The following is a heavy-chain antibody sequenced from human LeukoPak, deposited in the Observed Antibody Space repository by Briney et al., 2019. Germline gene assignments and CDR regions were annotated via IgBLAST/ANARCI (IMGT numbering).Heavy chain of an antibody. CDR2: IYSGSDT. V-gene: IGHV3-66*01. CDR3: ARGGWFGELLFDY. Sequence: GGSLRLSCAASGFTVSGNYLNWVRQAPGKGLEVVSIIYSGSDTYYADSVMGRFTISRDNAKNSLYLQMNSLRAEDTALYYCARGGWFGELLFDYWGQGTLVTVSS. D-gene: IGHD3-10*01. J-gene: IGHJ4*02. CDR1: GFTVSGNY.